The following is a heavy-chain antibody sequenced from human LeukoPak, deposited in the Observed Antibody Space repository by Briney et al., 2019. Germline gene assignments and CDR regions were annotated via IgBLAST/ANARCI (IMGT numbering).Heavy chain of an antibody. CDR1: GFTFNSYV. D-gene: IGHD4/OR15-4a*01. CDR3: VKESGFMVAPNSAFDI. V-gene: IGHV3-64D*09. Sequence: GGSLRLSCSASGFTFNSYVMHWVRQAPGKGLEYVSAISSNGGSTYYADSVKGRFTISRDNSKNTLYLQMSSLRAEDTAVYYCVKESGFMVAPNSAFDIWGQGTMVTVSS. CDR2: ISSNGGST. J-gene: IGHJ3*02.